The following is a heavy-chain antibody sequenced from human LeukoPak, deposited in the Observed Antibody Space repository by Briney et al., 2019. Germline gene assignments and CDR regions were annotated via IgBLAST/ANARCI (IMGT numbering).Heavy chain of an antibody. J-gene: IGHJ4*02. D-gene: IGHD3-22*01. Sequence: GGSLRLSCAASGFTFSNYAMHWVRQAPGKGLEWVAVISYDGSNKYYADSVKGRFTISRDNSKNTLYLQMNSLRAEDTAVYYCARDPTYYYDSSYFDYWGQGTLVTVSS. CDR2: ISYDGSNK. V-gene: IGHV3-30*04. CDR1: GFTFSNYA. CDR3: ARDPTYYYDSSYFDY.